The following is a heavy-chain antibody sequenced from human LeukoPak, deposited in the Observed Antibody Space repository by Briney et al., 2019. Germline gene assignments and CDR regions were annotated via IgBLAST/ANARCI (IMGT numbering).Heavy chain of an antibody. CDR3: ARDQVVIAATDYYYYGMDV. CDR2: IKQDGSEK. D-gene: IGHD2-15*01. V-gene: IGHV3-7*03. Sequence: GGSLRLSCAASGFTFSSYWMSWVRQAPGKGREWVANIKQDGSEKYYVDSVKGRFTISRDNAKNSLYLQMNSLRAEDTAVYYCARDQVVIAATDYYYYGMDVWGKGTTVTVSS. J-gene: IGHJ6*04. CDR1: GFTFSSYW.